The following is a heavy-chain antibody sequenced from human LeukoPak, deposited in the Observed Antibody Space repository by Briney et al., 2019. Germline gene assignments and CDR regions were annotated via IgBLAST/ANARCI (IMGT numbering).Heavy chain of an antibody. D-gene: IGHD7-27*01. CDR3: ARVTGGHLFDN. Sequence: PGGSLRLSCAASGFTVSTNYMSWVRQAPGKGLGWVSVIYIDGTTSYADSVKGRFTISRDNSKNTLYLQMNSLRAEDTAVYYCARVTGGHLFDNWGQGTLVTVSS. CDR1: GFTVSTNY. V-gene: IGHV3-53*01. J-gene: IGHJ4*02. CDR2: IYIDGTT.